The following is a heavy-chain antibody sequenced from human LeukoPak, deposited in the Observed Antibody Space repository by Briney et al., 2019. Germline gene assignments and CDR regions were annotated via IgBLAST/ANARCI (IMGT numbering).Heavy chain of an antibody. J-gene: IGHJ4*02. D-gene: IGHD5-18*01. CDR3: AKDYLGGYSYGSPFDC. CDR2: IRYDGSNK. V-gene: IGHV3-30*02. CDR1: GFIFSSYG. Sequence: GGSLRLSCAASGFIFSSYGMHWVRQAPGKGLEWVAFIRYDGSNKYYADSVRGRFTISRDNSKNTLYLQMNSLRLEDTAMYYCAKDYLGGYSYGSPFDCWGQGTLVTVSS.